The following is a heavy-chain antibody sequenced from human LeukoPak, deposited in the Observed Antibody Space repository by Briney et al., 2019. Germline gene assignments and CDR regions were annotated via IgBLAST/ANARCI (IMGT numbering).Heavy chain of an antibody. J-gene: IGHJ2*01. Sequence: SETLSLTRTVSGGSISSYYWSWIRQPPGKGLEWIGYIYYSGSTNYNPSLKSRVTISVDTSKNQFSLKLSSVTAADTAVYYCARDLGVAAATDNWYFDLWGRGTLVTVSS. CDR1: GGSISSYY. CDR3: ARDLGVAAATDNWYFDL. V-gene: IGHV4-59*01. D-gene: IGHD6-13*01. CDR2: IYYSGST.